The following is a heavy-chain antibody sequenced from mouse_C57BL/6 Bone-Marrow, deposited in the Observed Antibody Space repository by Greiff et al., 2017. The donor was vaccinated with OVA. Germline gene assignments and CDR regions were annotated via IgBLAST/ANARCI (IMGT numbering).Heavy chain of an antibody. J-gene: IGHJ2*01. Sequence: VQLQQPGTELVKPGASVKLSCKASGYTFTSYWMHWVKQRPGQGLEWIGNINPSNGGTNYNEKFKSKATLTVDKSSSTAYMQLSSLTSEDSAVYYCARGGATVVAYLYYFDYWGKGTTLTVSS. CDR1: GYTFTSYW. V-gene: IGHV1-53*01. D-gene: IGHD1-1*01. CDR2: INPSNGGT. CDR3: ARGGATVVAYLYYFDY.